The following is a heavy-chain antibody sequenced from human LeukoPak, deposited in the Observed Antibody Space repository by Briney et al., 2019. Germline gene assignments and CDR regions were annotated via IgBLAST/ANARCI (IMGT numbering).Heavy chain of an antibody. V-gene: IGHV1-46*01. D-gene: IGHD6-13*01. Sequence: ASVKVSCTASGYTFTNYFMHWVRQAPGQGLEWMGIINPITGTITYAQKFQGRVTMTRDTSTGTVYMELSSLRSEDTAVYYCAREERLIAATGRGAFDYWGQGTLVTVSS. J-gene: IGHJ4*02. CDR1: GYTFTNYF. CDR2: INPITGTI. CDR3: AREERLIAATGRGAFDY.